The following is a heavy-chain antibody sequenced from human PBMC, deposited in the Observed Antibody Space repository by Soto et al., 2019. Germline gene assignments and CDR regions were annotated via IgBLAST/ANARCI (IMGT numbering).Heavy chain of an antibody. CDR1: GYSFTSYW. Sequence: PGESLKISCKGSGYSFTSYWIGWVRQMPGKGLEWMGIIYPGDSDTRYSPSFQGQVTISADKSISTAYLQWSSLKASDTAMCYCARHLLGDCSSTSCYEGYYYYYYMDVWGKGTTVTVSS. D-gene: IGHD2-2*01. J-gene: IGHJ6*03. CDR3: ARHLLGDCSSTSCYEGYYYYYYMDV. V-gene: IGHV5-51*01. CDR2: IYPGDSDT.